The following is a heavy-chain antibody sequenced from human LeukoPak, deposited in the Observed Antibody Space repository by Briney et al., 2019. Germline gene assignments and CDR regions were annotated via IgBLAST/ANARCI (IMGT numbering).Heavy chain of an antibody. CDR3: AGFRGFREVLRDYYYYHMDV. V-gene: IGHV3-53*01. Sequence: GGSLRLSCAASGFTVSGSYMSWVRQAPGKGLEWVSVIYRGGSTYYADSVKGRFTISRDNSKNTLYLQMNSLRAEDTAVYYCAGFRGFREVLRDYYYYHMDVWGKGTTVTVSS. J-gene: IGHJ6*03. D-gene: IGHD3-10*01. CDR1: GFTVSGSY. CDR2: IYRGGST.